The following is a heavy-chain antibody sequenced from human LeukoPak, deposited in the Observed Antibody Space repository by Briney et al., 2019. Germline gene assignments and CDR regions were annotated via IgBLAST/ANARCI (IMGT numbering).Heavy chain of an antibody. J-gene: IGHJ4*02. CDR3: AKVKWKLIGYFDY. V-gene: IGHV3-23*01. D-gene: IGHD1-20*01. CDR1: GFTFSSYA. Sequence: GGSLRLSCAASGFTFSSYAMSWVRQAPGKGLEWVSTISDSGGSTYYADSVKGRFTISRDNSKNTLYLQMNSLRAEDTAVYFCAKVKWKLIGYFDYWGQGTLVTVSS. CDR2: ISDSGGST.